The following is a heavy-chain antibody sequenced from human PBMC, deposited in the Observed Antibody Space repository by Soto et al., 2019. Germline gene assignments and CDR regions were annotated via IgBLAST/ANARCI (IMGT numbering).Heavy chain of an antibody. CDR2: MSPNGKNQ. J-gene: IGHJ4*02. V-gene: IGHV3-30*04. D-gene: IGHD3-22*01. CDR3: ASGAAFYYDTSRY. CDR1: GFSFSIHA. Sequence: QVELVESGGGVVQSGGSLRLSCAAPGFSFSIHALHWIRQAPGEGPEWVTVMSPNGKNQYYADSVKGRFTISRDTSKSTLSLQMTSLRPEDTAVYYCASGAAFYYDTSRYWGQGTLVTVSS.